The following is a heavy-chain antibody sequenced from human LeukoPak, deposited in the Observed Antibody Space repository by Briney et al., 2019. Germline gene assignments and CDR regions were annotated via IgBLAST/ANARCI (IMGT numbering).Heavy chain of an antibody. CDR2: ISGSGGST. Sequence: GGSLRLSCAASGFTFSSYAMSRVRQAPGKGLEWVSAISGSGGSTYYADSVKGRFTISRDNSKNTLYLQMNSLRAEDTAVYYCAKYFERVAVAGCFDYWGQGTLVTVSS. CDR3: AKYFERVAVAGCFDY. D-gene: IGHD6-19*01. V-gene: IGHV3-23*01. J-gene: IGHJ4*02. CDR1: GFTFSSYA.